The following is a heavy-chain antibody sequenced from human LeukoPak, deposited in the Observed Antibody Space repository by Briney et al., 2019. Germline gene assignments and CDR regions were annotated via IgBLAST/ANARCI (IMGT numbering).Heavy chain of an antibody. CDR3: ARGYGDYENAFDI. V-gene: IGHV4-59*12. CDR2: IYNTGTI. CDR1: LGSIDLYY. J-gene: IGHJ3*02. Sequence: PSETLSLTCSVSLGSIDLYYYSWIRQSPGKGLEWIGYIYNTGTIKYNPSLKSRVTISEDTSKNQLSLTLTSVTAADTAVYYCARGYGDYENAFDIWGQGTMVTVSS. D-gene: IGHD4-17*01.